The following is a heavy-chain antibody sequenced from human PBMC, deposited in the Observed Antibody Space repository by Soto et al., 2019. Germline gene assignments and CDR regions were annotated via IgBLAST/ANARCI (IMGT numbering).Heavy chain of an antibody. CDR2: INPNSGGT. J-gene: IGHJ4*02. D-gene: IGHD2-15*01. Sequence: ASVKVSCKASGYTFTGYYMHWVRQAPGQGLESMGWINPNSGGTNYAQKFQGRVTMTRDTSISTAYMELSRLRSDDTAVYYCATTPRYCSGGSCWDYWGQGTLVTVSS. CDR3: ATTPRYCSGGSCWDY. CDR1: GYTFTGYY. V-gene: IGHV1-2*02.